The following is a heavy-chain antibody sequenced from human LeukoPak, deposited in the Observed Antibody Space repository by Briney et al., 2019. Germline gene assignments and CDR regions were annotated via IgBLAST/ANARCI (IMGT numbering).Heavy chain of an antibody. CDR2: IYYSGTT. CDR3: ARGVYIAAAQYGY. Sequence: SETLSLTCTVSGGSISSYYWSWIRQPPGKGLEWNGYIYYSGTTNYNPSLKSRVTIAVDTSKNQFSLKLSSVTAADTAVYYCARGVYIAAAQYGYWGQGTLVTVSS. V-gene: IGHV4-59*01. CDR1: GGSISSYY. J-gene: IGHJ4*02. D-gene: IGHD6-13*01.